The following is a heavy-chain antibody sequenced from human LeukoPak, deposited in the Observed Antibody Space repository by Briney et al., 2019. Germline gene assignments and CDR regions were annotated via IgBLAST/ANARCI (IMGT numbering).Heavy chain of an antibody. D-gene: IGHD4-23*01. V-gene: IGHV1-69*06. CDR1: GGTFSSYA. CDR3: ARSVAAPNDAFDI. CDR2: IIPIFGTA. Sequence: SVKVSCKTSGGTFSSYAISWVRQAPAQGLEWMGGIIPIFGTANYAQKFQGRVTITADKSTSTAYMELSSLRSEDTAVYYCARSVAAPNDAFDIWGQGTMVTVSS. J-gene: IGHJ3*02.